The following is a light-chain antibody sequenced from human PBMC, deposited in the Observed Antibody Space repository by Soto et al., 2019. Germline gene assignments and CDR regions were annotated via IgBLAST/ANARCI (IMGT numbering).Light chain of an antibody. CDR2: CVS. Sequence: QSALTQPASVSGSPGQSITISCTGTSSDVGGYNHVSWYQHPPGRAPKLILFCVSDRPSGVSHLFAGSKSGNTASLTISGLHAEYEADYYCCSYTSLSSVVFGGGTKVNVL. CDR3: CSYTSLSSVV. CDR1: SSDVGGYNH. J-gene: IGLJ2*01. V-gene: IGLV2-14*01.